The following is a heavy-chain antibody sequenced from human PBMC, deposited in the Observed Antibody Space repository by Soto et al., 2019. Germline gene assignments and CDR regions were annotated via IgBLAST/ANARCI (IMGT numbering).Heavy chain of an antibody. CDR2: TYYRSKWYN. Sequence: SQILSLTCVISGDSVSSNSAAWNWIRQSPSRGLEWLGRTYYRSKWYNDYAVSVKSRITINPDTSKNQFSLQLNSVTPEDTAVYYCARDKATVAGSELFDYWGQGTLVTVSS. D-gene: IGHD6-19*01. V-gene: IGHV6-1*01. CDR1: GDSVSSNSAA. J-gene: IGHJ4*02. CDR3: ARDKATVAGSELFDY.